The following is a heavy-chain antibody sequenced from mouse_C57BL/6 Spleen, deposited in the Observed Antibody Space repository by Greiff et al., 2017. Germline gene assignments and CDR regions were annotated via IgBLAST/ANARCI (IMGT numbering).Heavy chain of an antibody. CDR3: AALYYGSSYGYFDV. J-gene: IGHJ1*03. CDR1: GYSFTGYY. Sequence: EVQLQQSGPELVKPGASVKISCKASGYSFTGYYMNWVKQSPEKSLEWIGEINPSTGGTTYNRKFKAKATLTVDKSSSTAYMQLKILTSEYSAVYYCAALYYGSSYGYFDVWGTGTTVTVSS. CDR2: INPSTGGT. D-gene: IGHD1-1*01. V-gene: IGHV1-42*01.